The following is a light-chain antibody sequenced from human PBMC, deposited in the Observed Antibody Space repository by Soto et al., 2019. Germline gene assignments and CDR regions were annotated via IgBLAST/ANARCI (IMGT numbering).Light chain of an antibody. CDR3: QQYGSSPLT. V-gene: IGKV3-15*01. Sequence: IVMTHSPATLSVSPGEMATLSCGASQSFSTNLAWYQQTPGQAPRLLIYGASTRATGIPARFSGSGSGTDFTLTISRLEPEDFAVYYCQQYGSSPLTFGGGTKVDI. CDR1: QSFSTN. CDR2: GAS. J-gene: IGKJ4*01.